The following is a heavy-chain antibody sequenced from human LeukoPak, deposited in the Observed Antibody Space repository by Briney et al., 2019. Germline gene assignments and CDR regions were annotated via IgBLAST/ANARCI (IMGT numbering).Heavy chain of an antibody. CDR1: GYTFTSYG. V-gene: IGHV1-18*01. J-gene: IGHJ4*02. D-gene: IGHD2-8*01. Sequence: ASVKVSCKASGYTFTSYGISWVRQAPGQGLEWMGWISVYNGHTNYAQKLKGRVTMTKDTSTATAYMELRSLRSDDTAVYYCAGSLGYCTSNVCYLKYWGQGTLVTVSS. CDR3: AGSLGYCTSNVCYLKY. CDR2: ISVYNGHT.